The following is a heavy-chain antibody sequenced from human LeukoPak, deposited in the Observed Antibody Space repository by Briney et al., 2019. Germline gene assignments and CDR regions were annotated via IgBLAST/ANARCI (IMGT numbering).Heavy chain of an antibody. CDR2: IIPILGIA. V-gene: IGHV1-69*04. J-gene: IGHJ4*02. CDR1: GYTFTIYD. CDR3: ARDADYGDYVDY. Sequence: GASVKVSCKASGYTFTIYDINWVRQAPGQGLEWMGRIIPILGIANYAQKFQGRVMITADKSTSTAYMELSSLRSEDTAVYYCARDADYGDYVDYWGQGTLVTVSS. D-gene: IGHD3-16*01.